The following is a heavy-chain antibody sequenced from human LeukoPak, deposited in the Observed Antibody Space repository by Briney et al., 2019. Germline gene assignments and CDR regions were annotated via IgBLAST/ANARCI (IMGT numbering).Heavy chain of an antibody. CDR1: GFSINTFG. V-gene: IGHV3-30*02. J-gene: IGHJ4*02. D-gene: IGHD4-11*01. Sequence: GGSLRLSCAASGFSINTFGMHWVRQAPGKGLEWVAFIRYDGSNKYYADSVKGRFTISRDNSKNTLYLQMNSLRAEDTAVYYCAKRGSNSGSHQGGFDYWGQGTLVTVSS. CDR2: IRYDGSNK. CDR3: AKRGSNSGSHQGGFDY.